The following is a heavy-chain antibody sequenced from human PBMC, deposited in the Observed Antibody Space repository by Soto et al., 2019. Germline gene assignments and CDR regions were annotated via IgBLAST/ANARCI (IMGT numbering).Heavy chain of an antibody. Sequence: ASVKVSCKASGYTFSNHCITWVRQAPGQGLEWMGWIGAYNGNTHYTQSLQGRLTMTTDTSTSTAYMELRSLRSDDTAVYYCALGYYDSSGYLAPVFAYWGQGTLVTVSS. J-gene: IGHJ4*02. CDR2: IGAYNGNT. CDR3: ALGYYDSSGYLAPVFAY. CDR1: GYTFSNHC. V-gene: IGHV1-18*01. D-gene: IGHD3-22*01.